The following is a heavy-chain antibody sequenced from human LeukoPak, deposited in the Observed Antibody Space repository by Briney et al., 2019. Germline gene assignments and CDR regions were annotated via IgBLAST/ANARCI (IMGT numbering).Heavy chain of an antibody. CDR1: GGSFSGYY. CDR2: IYTSGST. Sequence: SETLSLTCAVYGGSFSGYYWSWIRQPPGKGLEWIGRIYTSGSTNYNPSLKSRVTMSVDTSKNQFSLKLSSVTAADTAVYYCASWVYGSSAFDIWGQGTMVTVSS. CDR3: ASWVYGSSAFDI. V-gene: IGHV4-59*10. D-gene: IGHD3-10*01. J-gene: IGHJ3*02.